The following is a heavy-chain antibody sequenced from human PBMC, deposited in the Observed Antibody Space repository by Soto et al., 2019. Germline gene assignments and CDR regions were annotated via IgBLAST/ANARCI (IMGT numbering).Heavy chain of an antibody. V-gene: IGHV3-33*01. J-gene: IGHJ4*02. CDR1: GFTFSSYG. Sequence: GGSLRLSCAASGFTFSSYGMHWVRQAPGKGLEWVAVIWYDGSNKYYADSVKGRFTISRDNSKNTLYLQMNSLRAEDTAVYYCARDGQIAAAGSTFFDYWGQGTLVTVSS. CDR3: ARDGQIAAAGSTFFDY. CDR2: IWYDGSNK. D-gene: IGHD6-13*01.